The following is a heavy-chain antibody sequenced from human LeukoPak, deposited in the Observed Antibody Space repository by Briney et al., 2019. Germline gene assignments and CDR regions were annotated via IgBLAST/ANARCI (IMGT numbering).Heavy chain of an antibody. CDR3: ASSRAAWIQLWPTIDY. J-gene: IGHJ4*02. D-gene: IGHD5-18*01. V-gene: IGHV4-59*08. CDR2: IYYSGST. Sequence: PSETLSLTCTVSGGSLSSYYWSWIRQPPGKGLEGIGYIYYSGSTNYNPSLKSRVTISVETSKNQFSLKLSSVTAADTAVYYCASSRAAWIQLWPTIDYWGQGTLVTVSS. CDR1: GGSLSSYY.